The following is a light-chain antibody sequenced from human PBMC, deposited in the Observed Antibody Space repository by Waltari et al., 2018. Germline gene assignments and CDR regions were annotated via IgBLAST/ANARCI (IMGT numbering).Light chain of an antibody. V-gene: IGLV1-51*02. CDR3: GTWDNTLRRV. Sequence: QSVLAQPPSVSAAPGQKVTITCSGSSSNIGKNYVSWYQQLPGAAPNLLGYENNKRGSGVPDRFSGSKSGTSATLGITGLQTGDEADYYCGTWDNTLRRVFGTGTKVTVL. CDR1: SSNIGKNY. CDR2: ENN. J-gene: IGLJ1*01.